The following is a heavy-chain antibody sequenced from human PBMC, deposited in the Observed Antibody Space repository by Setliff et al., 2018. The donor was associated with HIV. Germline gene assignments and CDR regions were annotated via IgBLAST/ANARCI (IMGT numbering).Heavy chain of an antibody. J-gene: IGHJ4*02. V-gene: IGHV1-2*02. Sequence: SVKVSCKASGGTFSSYAISWVRQAPGQGLEWMGWINPNSGVTNYAQKFQGRVTMTRDTSISTAYMELSRLRSDDTAVYYCARGLGYSYGLVYWGQGTLVTVSS. CDR2: INPNSGVT. D-gene: IGHD5-18*01. CDR1: GGTFSSYA. CDR3: ARGLGYSYGLVY.